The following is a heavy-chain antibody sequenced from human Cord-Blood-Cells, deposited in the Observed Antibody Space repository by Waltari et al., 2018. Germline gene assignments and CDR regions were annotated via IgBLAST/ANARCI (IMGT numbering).Heavy chain of an antibody. Sequence: QVQLVQSGAEVKKPGASVKVSCKASGYTFTGYYMHWVRQAPGQGLEWMGWINPNSGGTNYAQKFQGRVTMTRDTSISTAYMELSRLRSDDTAVYYCASESGTNWGSGAFDIWGQGTMVTVSS. V-gene: IGHV1-2*02. D-gene: IGHD7-27*01. J-gene: IGHJ3*02. CDR1: GYTFTGYY. CDR2: INPNSGGT. CDR3: ASESGTNWGSGAFDI.